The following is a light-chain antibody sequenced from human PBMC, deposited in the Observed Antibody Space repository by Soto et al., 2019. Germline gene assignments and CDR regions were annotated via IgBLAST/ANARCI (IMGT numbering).Light chain of an antibody. V-gene: IGLV4-69*01. J-gene: IGLJ2*01. CDR1: MGKASYA. CDR3: QTWGTGVV. CDR2: LNSDGSH. Sequence: QLVLTQSPSPSPSLGASAKLTGTLSMGKASYAIAWHQQQPEKGPRYLMKLNSDGSHSKGDGIPDRFSGSSSGAERYLTISSLQSEDEADYYCQTWGTGVVFGGGTKLTVL.